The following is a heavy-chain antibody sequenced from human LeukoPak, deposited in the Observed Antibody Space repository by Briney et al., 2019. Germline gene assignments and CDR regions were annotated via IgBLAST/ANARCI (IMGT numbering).Heavy chain of an antibody. V-gene: IGHV3-48*01. D-gene: IGHD3-10*01. CDR3: ARVITMVRGVITPFDNWFDP. CDR2: ISSSSSTI. CDR1: GFTFSSYS. J-gene: IGHJ5*02. Sequence: GGSLRLSCAASGFTFSSYSMNWVRQAPGKGLEWVSYISSSSSTIYYADSVKGRFTISRDNAKNSLYLQMNSLRAEDTAVYYCARVITMVRGVITPFDNWFDPWGQGTPVTVSS.